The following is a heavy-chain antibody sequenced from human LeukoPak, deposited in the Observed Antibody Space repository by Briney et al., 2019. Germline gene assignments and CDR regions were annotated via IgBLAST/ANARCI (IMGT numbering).Heavy chain of an antibody. V-gene: IGHV3-23*01. CDR2: ISGSGITT. Sequence: GSLRLSCAASGFTFSSYATSWVRQAPGKGLEWVSAISGSGITTYYADSVKGRFTISRDNSKNTLYLQMNSLRAEDTAVYYCAKAYYYDSSDLPYYFDYWGQGTLVTVSS. J-gene: IGHJ4*02. CDR1: GFTFSSYA. D-gene: IGHD3-22*01. CDR3: AKAYYYDSSDLPYYFDY.